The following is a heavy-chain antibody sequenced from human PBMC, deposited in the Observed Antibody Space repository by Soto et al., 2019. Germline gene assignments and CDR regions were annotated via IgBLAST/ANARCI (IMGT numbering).Heavy chain of an antibody. V-gene: IGHV3-23*01. J-gene: IGHJ4*02. CDR2: ISGSDGKT. Sequence: GVSLSLSCAASGFTFSSYSMNWVRQAPGKGLEWVSTISGSDGKTFYADSVKGRFSISRDTSQSTLYLQMNSLRADDTAMYYCARWSYLDYWGQGTRVTVSS. CDR3: ARWSYLDY. D-gene: IGHD3-3*01. CDR1: GFTFSSYS.